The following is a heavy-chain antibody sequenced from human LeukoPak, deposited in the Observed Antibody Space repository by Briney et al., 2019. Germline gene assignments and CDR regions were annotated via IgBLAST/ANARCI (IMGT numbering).Heavy chain of an antibody. D-gene: IGHD2-15*01. CDR3: ARGYCSGGSCRLTYNWFDP. CDR1: GYTFTSYG. J-gene: IGHJ5*02. Sequence: ASVKVSCKASGYTFTSYGISWVRQAPGQGLEWMGWIIAYNGNTNYAQKLQGRVTMTTDTSTSTAYMELRSLRSDDTAVYYCARGYCSGGSCRLTYNWFDPWGQGTLVTVSS. V-gene: IGHV1-18*01. CDR2: IIAYNGNT.